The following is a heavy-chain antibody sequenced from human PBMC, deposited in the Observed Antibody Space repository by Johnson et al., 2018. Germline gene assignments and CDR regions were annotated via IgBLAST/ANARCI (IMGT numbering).Heavy chain of an antibody. CDR3: AKGGGSPDAFEG. Sequence: QVQLVESGGGVVQPGRSLRLSCAASGFTFSSYGMHWVRQAPGKGLEWVAVISYDGSNKYYADSVKGRFTISRDNSKNTLYLQMNSLRAEDTAVYYCAKGGGSPDAFEGWGQGTMVTVSS. CDR1: GFTFSSYG. CDR2: ISYDGSNK. D-gene: IGHD1-26*01. V-gene: IGHV3-30*18. J-gene: IGHJ3*01.